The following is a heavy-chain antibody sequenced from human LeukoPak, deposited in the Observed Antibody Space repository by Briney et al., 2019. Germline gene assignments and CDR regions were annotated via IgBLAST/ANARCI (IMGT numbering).Heavy chain of an antibody. CDR1: GFTVSSNY. CDR2: IYSGGST. D-gene: IGHD6-13*01. J-gene: IGHJ5*02. V-gene: IGHV3-66*01. CDR3: ASAGYSSSWSNWFDP. Sequence: PGGSLRLSCAASGFTVSSNYMSWVRQAPGKGLEWVSVIYSGGSTYYADSVKSRFTISRDNSKNTLYLQMNSLRAEDTAVYYCASAGYSSSWSNWFDPWGQGTLVTVSS.